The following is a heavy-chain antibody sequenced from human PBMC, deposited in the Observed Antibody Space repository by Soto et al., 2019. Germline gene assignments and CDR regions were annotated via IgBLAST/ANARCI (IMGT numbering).Heavy chain of an antibody. J-gene: IGHJ6*02. CDR3: ARDFRFGELSYGMDV. CDR2: IYSGGST. V-gene: IGHV3-53*02. CDR1: GFTVSSNY. Sequence: EVQLVETGGGLIQPGGSLRLSCAASGFTVSSNYMSWVRQAPGKGLEWVSVIYSGGSTYYADSVKGRFTISRDNSKNTLYLQMNSLRVEDTAVYYCARDFRFGELSYGMDVWGQGTTVTVSS. D-gene: IGHD3-10*01.